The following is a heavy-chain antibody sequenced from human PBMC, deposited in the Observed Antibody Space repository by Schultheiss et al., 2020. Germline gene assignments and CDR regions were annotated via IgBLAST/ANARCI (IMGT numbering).Heavy chain of an antibody. Sequence: SETLSLTCTVSGGSISSGGYYWSWIRQSPGKGLEWIGRISASGSTNYNPSLKSRVTISVDTSKNQFSLKLSSVTAADTAVYYCSGDGYNFDYWGQGTLVTVSS. CDR3: SGDGYNFDY. J-gene: IGHJ4*02. V-gene: IGHV4-61*02. D-gene: IGHD5-24*01. CDR2: ISASGST. CDR1: GGSISSGGYY.